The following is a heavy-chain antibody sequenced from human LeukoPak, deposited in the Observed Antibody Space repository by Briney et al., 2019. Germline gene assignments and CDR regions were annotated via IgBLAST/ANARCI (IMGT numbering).Heavy chain of an antibody. J-gene: IGHJ4*02. Sequence: GGSLRLSCAASGLTFSSHWMHWVRHAPGKGLVWVSRITNDGSSTTYADSVKGRFTISRDNAKSMLYLQVNSLRAEDTAVYYCATQRGGSPAYWGQGTLVTVSS. CDR3: ATQRGGSPAY. D-gene: IGHD3-16*01. V-gene: IGHV3-74*01. CDR2: ITNDGSST. CDR1: GLTFSSHW.